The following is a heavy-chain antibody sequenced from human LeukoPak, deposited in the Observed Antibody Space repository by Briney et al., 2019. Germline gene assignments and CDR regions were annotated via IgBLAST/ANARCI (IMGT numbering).Heavy chain of an antibody. CDR3: ARDIGRPEGGYYYMDV. CDR1: GVTFDSSD. J-gene: IGHJ6*03. CDR2: IIPIFGSA. V-gene: IGHV1-69*06. Sequence: SVKVSCKASGVTFDSSDISWVRQAPGQGLEWMGGIIPIFGSAIYAQKFQGRVTITADTSTSTAYMELTSLRSEDTAMYYCARDIGRPEGGYYYMDVWGKGTTVIVSS. D-gene: IGHD1-26*01.